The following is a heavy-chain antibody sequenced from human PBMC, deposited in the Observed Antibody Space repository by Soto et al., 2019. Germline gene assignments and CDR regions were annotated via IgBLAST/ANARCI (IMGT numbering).Heavy chain of an antibody. CDR1: GYSFTSYW. D-gene: IGHD1-7*01. CDR3: ARSWELYYYYGMDV. V-gene: IGHV5-51*03. CDR2: IYPGDSDT. J-gene: IGHJ6*02. Sequence: PGESLNISCRGSGYSFTSYWIGWVRQMPGKGLEWMGIIYPGDSDTRYSPSFQGQVTISADKSISTAYLQWSSLTAADTAMYYCARSWELYYYYGMDVWGQGTTVTVSS.